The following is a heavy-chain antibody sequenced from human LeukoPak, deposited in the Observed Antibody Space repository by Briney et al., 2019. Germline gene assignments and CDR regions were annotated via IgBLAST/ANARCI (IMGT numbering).Heavy chain of an antibody. V-gene: IGHV3-30*04. J-gene: IGHJ4*02. CDR3: ARMAASGWHLIPFDH. D-gene: IGHD3-22*01. CDR2: ISYDGSNK. CDR1: GFTFSSYA. Sequence: GGSLRLSCAASGFTFSSYAMHWVRQAPGKGLEWVAVISYDGSNKYYADSVKGRFTISRDNSKNTLFLQMNSLRAEDTAVYFCARMAASGWHLIPFDHWGQGSLVTVSS.